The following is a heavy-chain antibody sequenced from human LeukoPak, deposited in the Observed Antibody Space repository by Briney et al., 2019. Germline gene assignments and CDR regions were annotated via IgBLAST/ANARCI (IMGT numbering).Heavy chain of an antibody. CDR3: ARGGYDILTGYYAANDY. CDR2: IKEDGSEK. J-gene: IGHJ4*02. CDR1: GFSFSRYW. V-gene: IGHV3-7*01. D-gene: IGHD3-9*01. Sequence: GGSLRLSCVASGFSFSRYWMSWVRQAPGKGLEWVANIKEDGSEKYYVDSVKGRFTISRDNAKNSLYLQMNSLRAEDTAVYYCARGGYDILTGYYAANDYWGQGTLVTVSS.